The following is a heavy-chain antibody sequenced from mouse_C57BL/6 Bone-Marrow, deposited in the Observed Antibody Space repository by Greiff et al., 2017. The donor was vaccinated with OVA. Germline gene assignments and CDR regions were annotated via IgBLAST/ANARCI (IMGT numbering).Heavy chain of an antibody. CDR2: IYPSDSET. V-gene: IGHV1-61*01. J-gene: IGHJ4*01. Sequence: QVQLQQPGAELVRPGSSVKLSCKASGYTFTSYWMDWVKQRPGQGLEWIGNIYPSDSETHYNQKFKDKATLTVDKSSSTAYMQLSSLTSEDSAVYYCARHGKGAMDYWGPGTSVTVSS. CDR3: ARHGKGAMDY. D-gene: IGHD1-1*01. CDR1: GYTFTSYW.